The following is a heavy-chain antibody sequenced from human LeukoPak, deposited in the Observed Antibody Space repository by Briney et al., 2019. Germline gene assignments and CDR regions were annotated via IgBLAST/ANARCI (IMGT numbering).Heavy chain of an antibody. V-gene: IGHV4-34*01. CDR1: GGSFSGYY. J-gene: IGHJ5*02. CDR3: ARQGDIVVVPAAIAWFDP. CDR2: INHSGST. Sequence: PSETLSLTCAVYGGSFSGYYWSWIRQPPGKGLEWIGEINHSGSTNYNPSLKSRVTISVDTSKNQFSLKLSSVTAADTAVYYCARQGDIVVVPAAIAWFDPWGQGTLVTVSS. D-gene: IGHD2-2*02.